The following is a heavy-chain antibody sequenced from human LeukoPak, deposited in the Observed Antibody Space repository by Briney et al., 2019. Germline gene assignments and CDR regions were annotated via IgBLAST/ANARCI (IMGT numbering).Heavy chain of an antibody. CDR3: ARVRVSRRVGATESSYFDY. J-gene: IGHJ4*02. Sequence: ASVKVPCKASGGAFSSYAISWVRQAPGQGLEWMGGIIPIFGTANYAQKFQGRVTITADESTSTAYMELSSLRSEDTAVYYCARVRVSRRVGATESSYFDYWGQGTLVTVSS. CDR1: GGAFSSYA. D-gene: IGHD1-26*01. CDR2: IIPIFGTA. V-gene: IGHV1-69*13.